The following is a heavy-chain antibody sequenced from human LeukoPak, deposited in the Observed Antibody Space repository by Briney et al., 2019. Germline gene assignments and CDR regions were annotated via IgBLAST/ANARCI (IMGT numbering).Heavy chain of an antibody. CDR3: ARNRGFLEWYSYYGMDV. D-gene: IGHD3-3*01. CDR2: IKQDGSEK. V-gene: IGHV3-7*01. Sequence: GGSLRLSCAASGFTFSTFWLSWVRQAPGKGLEWVAAIKQDGSEKQYVDSVKGRFTISRDNAKNFLYLQMNSLRAEGTAVYYCARNRGFLEWYSYYGMDVWGQGTTVTVSS. CDR1: GFTFSTFW. J-gene: IGHJ6*02.